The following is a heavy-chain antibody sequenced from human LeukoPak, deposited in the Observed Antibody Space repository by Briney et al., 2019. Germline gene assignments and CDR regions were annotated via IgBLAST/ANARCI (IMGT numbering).Heavy chain of an antibody. CDR2: INPNSGGT. J-gene: IGHJ4*02. CDR1: GYTFTGYY. CDR3: ARVPYYDFWSGYYYYFDY. D-gene: IGHD3-3*01. V-gene: IGHV1-2*02. Sequence: ASVKVSCKASGYTFTGYYMHWVRQAPGQGLEWMGWINPNSGGTNYAQKFQGRVTMTRDTSISTAYMELSRLRSDDTAVYYCARVPYYDFWSGYYYYFDYWGQGTLVTVS.